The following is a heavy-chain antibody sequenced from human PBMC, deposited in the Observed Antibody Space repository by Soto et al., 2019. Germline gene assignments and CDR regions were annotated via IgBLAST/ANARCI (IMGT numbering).Heavy chain of an antibody. J-gene: IGHJ5*02. V-gene: IGHV4-59*01. CDR2: TSYTGNT. Sequence: SETLSITCMVSVCPITSYHLSWIRQFPVKGLEWIAYTSYTGNTNYNPSLKSRVTTSMDTSKNQLSLKLTSMTAADTAVYYCARGRVVVPAAVMFNCLDPWGQGALVTVSS. D-gene: IGHD2-2*01. CDR3: ARGRVVVPAAVMFNCLDP. CDR1: VCPITSYH.